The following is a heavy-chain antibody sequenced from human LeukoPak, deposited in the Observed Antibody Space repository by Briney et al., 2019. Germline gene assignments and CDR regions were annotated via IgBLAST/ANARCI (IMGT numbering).Heavy chain of an antibody. Sequence: SETLSPTCDDYGGSFSGSYWSWIRQPPGKGLEWIGEINHDGTTYYNPSLKSRVTISVDTSKNQFFLKLSSVTAADTAVYYCARANYYDGDYWGQGTLVTVSS. V-gene: IGHV4-34*01. CDR3: ARANYYDGDY. CDR1: GGSFSGSY. D-gene: IGHD3-22*01. J-gene: IGHJ4*02. CDR2: INHDGTT.